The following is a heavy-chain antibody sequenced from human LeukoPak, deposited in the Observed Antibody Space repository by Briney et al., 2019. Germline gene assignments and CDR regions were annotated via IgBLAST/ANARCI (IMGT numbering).Heavy chain of an antibody. Sequence: QSGGSLRLSCTASGFTFGDYAMSWVRQAPGKGLEWVGFIRSKAYGGTTEYAASVKGRFTISRDDSKSIAYLQMNSLKTEDTAVYYRTRVRTYYYYYYMDVWGKGTTVTVSS. CDR3: TRVRTYYYYYYMDV. CDR1: GFTFGDYA. CDR2: IRSKAYGGTT. V-gene: IGHV3-49*04. J-gene: IGHJ6*03.